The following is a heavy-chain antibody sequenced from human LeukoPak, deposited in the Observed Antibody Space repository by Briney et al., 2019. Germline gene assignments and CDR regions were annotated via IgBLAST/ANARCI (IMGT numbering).Heavy chain of an antibody. CDR1: GDSVSSYSAA. CDR2: TYYRSKRYN. CDR3: ARGVSSWYVRDV. Sequence: HTLSLTCAISGDSVSSYSAAWNWIRQSPSRDLEWLGRTYYRSKRYNDYAVSVKSRITINPDTSNNQFSLQLNSVTPEDTAVYYCARGVSSWYVRDVWGKGTTVTISS. V-gene: IGHV6-1*01. J-gene: IGHJ6*04. D-gene: IGHD6-13*01.